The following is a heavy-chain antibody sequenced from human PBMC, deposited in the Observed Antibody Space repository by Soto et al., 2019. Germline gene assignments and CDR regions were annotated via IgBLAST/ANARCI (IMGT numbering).Heavy chain of an antibody. J-gene: IGHJ6*02. CDR2: IYYSGST. CDR1: GGSISSYY. V-gene: IGHV4-59*08. Sequence: SETLSLTCTVSGGSISSYYWSWIRQPPGKGLEWIGYIYYSGSTNYNPSLKSRVTISVDTSKNQFSLKLSSVTAADTAVYYCARLITAAGDYYYYYGMDVWGQGTTVTVSS. D-gene: IGHD6-13*01. CDR3: ARLITAAGDYYYYYGMDV.